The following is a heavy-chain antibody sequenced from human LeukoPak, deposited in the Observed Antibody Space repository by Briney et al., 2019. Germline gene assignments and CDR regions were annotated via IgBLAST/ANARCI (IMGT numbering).Heavy chain of an antibody. V-gene: IGHV3-15*07. D-gene: IGHD2-21*01. CDR2: IRSKIDGGAT. J-gene: IGHJ4*02. CDR1: GFPFSTYA. CDR3: YTSITDY. Sequence: GGSLRLSCAASGFPFSTYAMNWVRQAPGKGLEWVGRIRSKIDGGATDYAAPVKGRFTISRDDSKNTLYLQINSLKIEDTAMYYCYTSITDYWGQGTLVTVSS.